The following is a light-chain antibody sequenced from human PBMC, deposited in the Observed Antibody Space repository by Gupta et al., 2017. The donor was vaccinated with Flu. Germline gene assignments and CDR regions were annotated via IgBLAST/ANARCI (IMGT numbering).Light chain of an antibody. V-gene: IGLV4-69*01. CDR3: QTWGTGIGV. Sequence: LVLTQSPSASASLGASVKLTCTLSSGHSSYAIAWHPQQPEKGPRYLMKLNSDGSHSKGDGIPDRFSGSSSGAERYLTISSLQSEDEADYYCQTWGTGIGVFGGGTKLTVL. CDR2: LNSDGSH. CDR1: SGHSSYA. J-gene: IGLJ3*02.